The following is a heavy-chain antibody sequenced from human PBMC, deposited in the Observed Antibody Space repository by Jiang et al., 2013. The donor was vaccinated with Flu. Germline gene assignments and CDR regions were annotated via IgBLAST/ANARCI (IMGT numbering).Heavy chain of an antibody. Sequence: SGAEVKKPGASVKVSCKISGNTLTKVAINWVRQRPGKGFEWMGGIALEDREAVYAEKFQGRVTMTEDTSTDTSYMALSSLRSDDTAVYYCATVEFKFDPDSRVYFDIWGQGTRVSVSS. CDR3: ATVEFKFDPDSRVYFDI. CDR2: IALEDREA. CDR1: GNTLTKVA. D-gene: IGHD3-22*01. V-gene: IGHV1-24*01. J-gene: IGHJ4*02.